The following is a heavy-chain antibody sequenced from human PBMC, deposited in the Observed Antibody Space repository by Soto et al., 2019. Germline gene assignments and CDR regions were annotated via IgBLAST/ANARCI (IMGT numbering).Heavy chain of an antibody. CDR2: IIPFSGTA. Sequence: QVQLVQSGAEVNKPGSSVKVSCKASGSTFSSFTISWVRQAPGQGLEWMGGIIPFSGTANYAQKFQGRVTITADKSTWTAYMELSSLRSEDTAVYYCARALRSEKESWGQGTLVTVSS. J-gene: IGHJ5*02. CDR3: ARALRSEKES. V-gene: IGHV1-69*06. CDR1: GSTFSSFT. D-gene: IGHD1-26*01.